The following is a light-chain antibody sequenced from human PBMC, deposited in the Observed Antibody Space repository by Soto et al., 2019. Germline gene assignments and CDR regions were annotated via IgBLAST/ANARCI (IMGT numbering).Light chain of an antibody. CDR1: QSVSSN. Sequence: EIEMTQSPATLSVSPGERATLSCRASQSVSSNLAWYQQKPGQAPRLLIYGASTIATGIPARFSGSGSGTEFALTISSLQSEDFAVYYCQQYNNWWTFGQGTKVEIK. CDR3: QQYNNWWT. J-gene: IGKJ1*01. V-gene: IGKV3-15*01. CDR2: GAS.